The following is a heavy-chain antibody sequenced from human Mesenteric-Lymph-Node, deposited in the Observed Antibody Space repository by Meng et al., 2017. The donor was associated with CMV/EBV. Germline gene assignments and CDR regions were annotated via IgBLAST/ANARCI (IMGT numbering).Heavy chain of an antibody. V-gene: IGHV1-2*02. CDR2: INPNSGVT. D-gene: IGHD3-22*01. CDR3: ARGASRYYYDSNGPGYGMDV. Sequence: SVKVSCKASGYTFSGYFVHWVRQAPGQGLEWMGWINPNSGVTNYAQMFQGRVTVTRDTSLNTAYLELYRLKSDDTAVYYCARGASRYYYDSNGPGYGMDVWGQGTTVTVSS. J-gene: IGHJ6*02. CDR1: GYTFSGYF.